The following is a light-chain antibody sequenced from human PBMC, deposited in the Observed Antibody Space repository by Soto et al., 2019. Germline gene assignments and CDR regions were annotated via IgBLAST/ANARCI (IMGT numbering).Light chain of an antibody. V-gene: IGKV3-15*01. CDR2: GGS. CDR1: QSISAR. Sequence: EIVMTQSPATLSVSPGERATLSCRASQSISARLGWYQQRPGQAPRLLIYGGSNRATGVPARFSGSGSGTEFTLTISSLQSEDLAVYYCQQYNTWRSITFGQGTRLEIK. J-gene: IGKJ5*01. CDR3: QQYNTWRSIT.